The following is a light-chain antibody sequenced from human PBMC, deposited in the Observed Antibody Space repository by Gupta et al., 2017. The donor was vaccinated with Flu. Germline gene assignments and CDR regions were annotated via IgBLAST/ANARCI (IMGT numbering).Light chain of an antibody. V-gene: IGLV6-57*01. CDR3: QSYDTTNHWV. CDR1: SGSIASNY. Sequence: NLILTQPHPVSESPGTTVNISCTRSSGSIASNYVQPYQQRPGSSPTTVLYDPNQRPSGVPDRFSGSIDSSSNSASLTISVLKTDDEADYYCQSYDTTNHWVFGGGTKLTVL. J-gene: IGLJ3*02. CDR2: DPN.